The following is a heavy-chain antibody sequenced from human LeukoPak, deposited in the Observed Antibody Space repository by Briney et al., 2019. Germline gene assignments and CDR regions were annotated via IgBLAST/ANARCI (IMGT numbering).Heavy chain of an antibody. Sequence: ASVKVSCKASGYTFTSYDINWVRQATGQGLEWMGWMNPNSGNTGYAQKFQGRVTMTRNTSISTAYMELSSLRSEDTAVYYCARRPGHSTSWYGGYYYGMDVWGQGTTVTVSS. CDR1: GYTFTSYD. V-gene: IGHV1-8*01. D-gene: IGHD2-2*01. J-gene: IGHJ6*02. CDR2: MNPNSGNT. CDR3: ARRPGHSTSWYGGYYYGMDV.